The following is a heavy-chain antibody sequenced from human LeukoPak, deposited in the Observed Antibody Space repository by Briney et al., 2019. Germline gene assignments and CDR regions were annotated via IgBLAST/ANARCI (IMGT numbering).Heavy chain of an antibody. CDR2: INPNSGGT. J-gene: IGHJ4*02. CDR1: GYTFTGYY. CDR3: ARDSRDGYNYVDY. Sequence: ASVKVSCKASGYTFTGYYMHWVRQAPGQGLEWMGWINPNSGGTNYAQRFQGRVTMTRDTSISTAYMELSRLRSDDTAVYYCARDSRDGYNYVDYWGQGTLVTVSS. D-gene: IGHD5-24*01. V-gene: IGHV1-2*02.